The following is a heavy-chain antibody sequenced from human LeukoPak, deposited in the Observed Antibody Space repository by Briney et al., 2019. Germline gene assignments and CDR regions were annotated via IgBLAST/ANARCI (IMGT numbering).Heavy chain of an antibody. J-gene: IGHJ6*02. D-gene: IGHD4-11*01. Sequence: SETLSLTCAVYGGSFSGYYWSWIRQPPGKGLEWIGEINHSGSTNYNPSLKSRVTISVDTSKNQFSLKLSSVTAADTAVYYCAIMTTVTTSLTGYYYYGMDVWGQGITVTVSS. CDR1: GGSFSGYY. V-gene: IGHV4-34*01. CDR3: AIMTTVTTSLTGYYYYGMDV. CDR2: INHSGST.